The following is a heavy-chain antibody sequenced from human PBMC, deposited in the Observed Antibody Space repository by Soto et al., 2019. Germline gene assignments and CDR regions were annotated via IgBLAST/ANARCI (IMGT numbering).Heavy chain of an antibody. CDR3: AIMGYYDILTGTFDP. J-gene: IGHJ5*02. CDR2: INHSGST. D-gene: IGHD3-9*01. Sequence: QVQLQQWGAGLLKPSETLSLTCAVYGGSFSGYYWSWIRQPPGKGLEWIGEINHSGSTNYNPSLKSRVTISVDTSKNQLSLKLCSVTAADTAVYYCAIMGYYDILTGTFDPWGQGTLVTVPS. CDR1: GGSFSGYY. V-gene: IGHV4-34*01.